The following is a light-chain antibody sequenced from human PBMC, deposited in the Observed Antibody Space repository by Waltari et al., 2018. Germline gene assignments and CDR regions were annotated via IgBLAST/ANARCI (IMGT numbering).Light chain of an antibody. CDR3: SSYTGIRSVI. CDR1: SRDVGSYIH. Sequence: QSALTQPPSASGSPGQSVTISCSGSSRDVGSYIHVSWYQQHPGKAPRLIIYEVNKRPPGVPYRFSGSKSGNTASLTVSGLQSEDEAVYFCSSYTGIRSVIFGGGTHLSVL. J-gene: IGLJ2*01. CDR2: EVN. V-gene: IGLV2-8*01.